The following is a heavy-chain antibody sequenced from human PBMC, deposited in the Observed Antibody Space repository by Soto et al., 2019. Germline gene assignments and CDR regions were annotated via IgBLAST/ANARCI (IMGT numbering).Heavy chain of an antibody. CDR1: GYSFTSYW. Sequence: PGESLKISCKGSGYSFTSYWVGWVRQMPGKGLEWMGIIYPGDSDTRYSPSFQGQVTISADKSISTAYLQWSSLKASDTAMYYCARQVKNYYDSSGYYSAPNWFDPWGQGTLVTVSS. V-gene: IGHV5-51*01. J-gene: IGHJ5*02. D-gene: IGHD3-22*01. CDR3: ARQVKNYYDSSGYYSAPNWFDP. CDR2: IYPGDSDT.